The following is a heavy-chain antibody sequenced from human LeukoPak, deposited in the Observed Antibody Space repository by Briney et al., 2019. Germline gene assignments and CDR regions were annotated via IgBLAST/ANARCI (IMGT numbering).Heavy chain of an antibody. D-gene: IGHD3-22*01. J-gene: IGHJ3*02. Sequence: PGGSLRLSCAASGFTFSNYEMNWVRQAPGKGLEWVSYISSRGSAIYYADSVKGRFTISRDNAENSLYLQMNSLRAEDTAVYYCARGYYDSSGYSDAFDIWGQGTMVTVSS. V-gene: IGHV3-48*03. CDR3: ARGYYDSSGYSDAFDI. CDR2: ISSRGSAI. CDR1: GFTFSNYE.